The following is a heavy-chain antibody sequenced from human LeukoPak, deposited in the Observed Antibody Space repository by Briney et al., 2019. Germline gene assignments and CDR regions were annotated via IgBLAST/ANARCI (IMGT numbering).Heavy chain of an antibody. CDR3: AREGSSSWYGV. CDR1: GFTFSSYS. D-gene: IGHD6-13*01. CDR2: IRSSSSYI. Sequence: GGSLRLSCAASGFTFSSYSMNWVRQAPGKGLEWVSSIRSSSSYIYYADSVKGRFTISRDNAKNSLYLQMNSLRAEDTAVYYCAREGSSSWYGVWGQGTLVTVSS. V-gene: IGHV3-21*01. J-gene: IGHJ1*01.